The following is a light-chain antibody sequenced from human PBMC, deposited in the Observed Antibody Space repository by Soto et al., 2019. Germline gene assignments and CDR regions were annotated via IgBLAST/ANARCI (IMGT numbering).Light chain of an antibody. CDR3: QQRNIWPPVT. J-gene: IGKJ5*01. Sequence: EVLLTQSPSTVSLSPGEGVTLSCRASQSVTVNSLAWYQQKPGQAPRLLIYAASTRATGIPARFSGSGSGTDFTLTISSLEPEDFAVYYCQQRNIWPPVTFGQGTRLEIK. CDR1: QSVTVN. V-gene: IGKV3-11*01. CDR2: AAS.